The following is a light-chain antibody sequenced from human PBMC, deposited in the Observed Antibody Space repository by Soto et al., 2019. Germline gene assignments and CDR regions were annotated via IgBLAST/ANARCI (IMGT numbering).Light chain of an antibody. CDR1: KTISRW. J-gene: IGKJ5*01. CDR2: DAS. CDR3: HSRA. Sequence: DIQLTQTPSTLSASVGDEFTITCRASKTISRWLAWYQQKPGRAPKLLIYDASTLESGVPSRFSGSGSETEFTLTISRLQPDDFATYFCHSRAFGQGTRLEIK. V-gene: IGKV1-5*01.